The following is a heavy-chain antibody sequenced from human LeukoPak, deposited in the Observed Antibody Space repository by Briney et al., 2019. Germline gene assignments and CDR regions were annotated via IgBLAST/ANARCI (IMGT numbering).Heavy chain of an antibody. J-gene: IGHJ4*02. D-gene: IGHD5-24*01. CDR2: IYYSGST. V-gene: IGHV4-30-4*01. CDR1: GGSISSGDYY. CDR3: ARHEGWLHADY. Sequence: SETLSLTCTVSGGSISSGDYYWSWIRQPPGKGLEWIGYIYYSGSTYYNPSLKSRVTISVDTSKNQFSLKLSSVTAADTAVYYCARHEGWLHADYWGRGTLVIVSS.